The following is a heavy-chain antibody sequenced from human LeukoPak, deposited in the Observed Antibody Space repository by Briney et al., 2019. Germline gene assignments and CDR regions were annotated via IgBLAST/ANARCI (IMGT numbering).Heavy chain of an antibody. CDR1: GFAFSTFW. J-gene: IGHJ4*02. CDR2: INSDGSTT. CDR3: TRGKWELLPFDC. Sequence: GGSLRLSCAASGFAFSTFWMHWVRQAPGKGLVWVSRINSDGSTTSYADSVKGRFTISRDNAKNTLYLQMDSLRAEDTAVYYCTRGKWELLPFDCWGQGTLVTVSS. D-gene: IGHD1-26*01. V-gene: IGHV3-74*01.